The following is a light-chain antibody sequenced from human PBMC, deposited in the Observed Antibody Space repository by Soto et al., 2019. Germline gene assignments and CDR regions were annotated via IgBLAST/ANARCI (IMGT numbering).Light chain of an antibody. V-gene: IGLV1-40*01. J-gene: IGLJ1*01. CDR3: QSYDSRLSGYF. CDR1: SSNIWAGYD. Sequence: QLVLTQPPSLSGAPGQRVTISCTGSSSNIWAGYDVHWYQQLPGTAPKLLIYCNSNRLSGVPDRFSGSKSGPSASLAITGLQAEYEASYYVQSYDSRLSGYFFGTGTDLTVL. CDR2: CNS.